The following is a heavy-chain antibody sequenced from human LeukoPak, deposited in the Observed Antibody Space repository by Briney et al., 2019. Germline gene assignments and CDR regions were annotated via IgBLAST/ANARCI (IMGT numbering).Heavy chain of an antibody. CDR2: FDPEDGET. V-gene: IGHV1-24*01. D-gene: IGHD3-10*01. CDR1: GYTLTELS. Sequence: GASVKVSCKVSGYTLTELSMHWVRQAPGKGLEWMGGFDPEDGETIYAQKFQDRVTMTEDTSTDTAYMELSSLRSEDTAVYYCATRYYGSGITDYWGQGTLVTVSS. CDR3: ATRYYGSGITDY. J-gene: IGHJ4*02.